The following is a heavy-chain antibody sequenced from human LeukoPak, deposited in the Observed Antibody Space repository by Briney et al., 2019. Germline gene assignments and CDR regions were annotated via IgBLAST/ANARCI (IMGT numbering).Heavy chain of an antibody. J-gene: IGHJ5*02. Sequence: PSETLSLTCTVSGGSISSSSYYWGWIRQPPGKGLEWIGSIYYSGSTYYNPSLKSRVTISVDTSKNQFSLKLSSVTAADTAVYYCARSIAVALFWFDPWGQGTLVTVSS. CDR3: ARSIAVALFWFDP. CDR1: GGSISSSSYY. CDR2: IYYSGST. V-gene: IGHV4-39*07. D-gene: IGHD6-19*01.